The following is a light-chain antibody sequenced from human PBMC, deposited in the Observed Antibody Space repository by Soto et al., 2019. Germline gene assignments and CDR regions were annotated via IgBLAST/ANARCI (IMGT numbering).Light chain of an antibody. CDR3: QQYNNWPLT. CDR1: QSLSSN. CDR2: GAS. Sequence: EIVMTQSPDTLSVSPGERATLSCRASQSLSSNLAWYQQKPGQAPRLLIYGASTRATGIPARFSGSGSGTEFTLTISSLQSEDFTVYYCQQYNNWPLTFGGGTKVDIK. J-gene: IGKJ4*01. V-gene: IGKV3-15*01.